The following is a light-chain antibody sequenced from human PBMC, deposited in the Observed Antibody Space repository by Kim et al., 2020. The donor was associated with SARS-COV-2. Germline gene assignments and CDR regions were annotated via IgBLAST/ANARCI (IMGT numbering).Light chain of an antibody. CDR2: GAS. CDR3: QQYDDWPPWT. Sequence: SLGERATLSCRASQSVSDNLAWYQQKPGQAPRLLIYGASTRATGIPARFSGSGSGTEFTLTISSLQSEDSVVYYCQQYDDWPPWTFGQGTKVDIK. V-gene: IGKV3-15*01. CDR1: QSVSDN. J-gene: IGKJ1*01.